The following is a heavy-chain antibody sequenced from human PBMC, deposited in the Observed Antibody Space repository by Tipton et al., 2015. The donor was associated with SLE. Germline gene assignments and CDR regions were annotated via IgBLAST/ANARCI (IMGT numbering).Heavy chain of an antibody. CDR1: GGSFSGYY. J-gene: IGHJ4*02. V-gene: IGHV4-34*01. Sequence: TLSLTCAVYGGSFSGYYWSWIRQPPGKGLEWIGEINHSGGTNYNPSLKSRVTISVDTSKNQFSLKLSSVTAADTAVYYCARGELGIRTFAYWGQGTLVTVPS. CDR3: ARGELGIRTFAY. CDR2: INHSGGT. D-gene: IGHD7-27*01.